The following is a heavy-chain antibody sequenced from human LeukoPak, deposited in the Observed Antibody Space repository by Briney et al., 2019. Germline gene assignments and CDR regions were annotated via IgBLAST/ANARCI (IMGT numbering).Heavy chain of an antibody. CDR3: TTEYYYDSSGPLDY. CDR1: GFTFSNAW. D-gene: IGHD3-22*01. Sequence: GGSLRLSCAASGFTFSNAWMSWVRQAPGKGLEWVGRIKSKTDGGTTDYAAPVKGRFTISRDDSKNTLYLQMNSLKTEDTAVYYCTTEYYYDSSGPLDYWGQGTLVTVSS. CDR2: IKSKTDGGTT. J-gene: IGHJ4*02. V-gene: IGHV3-15*01.